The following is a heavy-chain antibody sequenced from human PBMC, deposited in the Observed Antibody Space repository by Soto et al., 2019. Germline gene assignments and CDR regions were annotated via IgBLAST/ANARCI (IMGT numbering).Heavy chain of an antibody. CDR1: GASISSFC. CDR2: IYATGTT. Sequence: SSETLSLTCTVSGASISSFCWSWIRKAAGKGLEWIGRIYATGTTDYNPSLKSRVMMSVDTSKKQFSLKLRSVTAAGTAVYYCVRDGTKTLRDWFDPWGQGISVTVSS. CDR3: VRDGTKTLRDWFDP. D-gene: IGHD1-1*01. V-gene: IGHV4-4*07. J-gene: IGHJ5*02.